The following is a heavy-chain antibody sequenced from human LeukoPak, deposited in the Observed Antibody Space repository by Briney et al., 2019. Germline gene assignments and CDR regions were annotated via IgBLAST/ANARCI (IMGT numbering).Heavy chain of an antibody. D-gene: IGHD3-10*01. CDR1: GGSISSYY. Sequence: SETLSLTCTVSGGSISSYYWSWIRPPPGQGLEWIGYIYYSGSTNYNPSLKSRVTISVDTSKNPFSLKLSSVTAADTAVYYCARDRYGSGSYSAYWGQGTLVTVSS. V-gene: IGHV4-59*01. CDR3: ARDRYGSGSYSAY. CDR2: IYYSGST. J-gene: IGHJ4*02.